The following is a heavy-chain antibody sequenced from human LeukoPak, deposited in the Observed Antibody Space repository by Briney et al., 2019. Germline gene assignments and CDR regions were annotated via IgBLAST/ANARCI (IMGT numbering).Heavy chain of an antibody. CDR2: ISHRGIT. CDR3: ARVSSSWYQDWYFDL. D-gene: IGHD6-13*01. J-gene: IGHJ2*01. Sequence: SETLSLTCTVSDYSISSNYYWGWIRQAPGKGLEWIGSISHRGITNYNPSLKSRVTISIDTSKNQFSLKLSSVTAADTAVYYCARVSSSWYQDWYFDLWGRGTLVTVSS. V-gene: IGHV4-38-2*02. CDR1: DYSISSNYY.